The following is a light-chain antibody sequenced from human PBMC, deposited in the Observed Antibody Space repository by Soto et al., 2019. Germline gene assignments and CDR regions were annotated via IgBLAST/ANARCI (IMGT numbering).Light chain of an antibody. CDR3: QRFGTSPPWT. CDR2: GTS. V-gene: IGKV3-20*01. CDR1: QSLSSSY. J-gene: IGKJ1*01. Sequence: EIVLTQSPGTLSLSPGERATLSCGASQSLSSSYLAWYQQKPGQAPRLLIYGTSIRATGIPDRFSGSGSGTDFTLTITRLEPEDFAVYYCQRFGTSPPWTFGQGTKVDI.